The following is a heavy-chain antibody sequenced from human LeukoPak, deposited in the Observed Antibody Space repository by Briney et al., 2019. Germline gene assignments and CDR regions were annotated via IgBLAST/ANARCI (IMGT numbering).Heavy chain of an antibody. CDR2: INHSGST. J-gene: IGHJ2*01. V-gene: IGHV4-34*01. CDR3: ARGPNRRYSSSWYWYFDL. Sequence: SETLSLTCAVYGGSFSGYYWSWIRQPPGKGLEWIGEINHSGSTNYNPSLKSRVTISVDTSKNQFSLKLSSVTAADTAVYYCARGPNRRYSSSWYWYFDLWGRGTLVTVSS. D-gene: IGHD6-13*01. CDR1: GGSFSGYY.